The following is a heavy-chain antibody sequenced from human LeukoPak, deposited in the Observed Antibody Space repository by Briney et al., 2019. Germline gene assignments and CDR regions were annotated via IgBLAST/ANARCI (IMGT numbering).Heavy chain of an antibody. CDR3: ARGLCSSTSCPVDY. Sequence: SETLSLTCAVYGGSFSGYYWSWIRQPPGKGLEWIGEINHSGSTNYNPSLKSRVTISVDTSKNQFSLKLSSVTAADTAVYYCARGLCSSTSCPVDYWGQGTLVTVSS. CDR2: INHSGST. D-gene: IGHD2-2*01. CDR1: GGSFSGYY. J-gene: IGHJ4*02. V-gene: IGHV4-34*01.